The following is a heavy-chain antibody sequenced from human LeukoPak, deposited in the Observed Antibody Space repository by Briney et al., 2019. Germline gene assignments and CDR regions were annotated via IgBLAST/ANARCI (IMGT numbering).Heavy chain of an antibody. V-gene: IGHV3-33*01. CDR2: IWYDARDK. CDR3: ARRGCAGVDCRFPNTYDM. D-gene: IGHD2-21*02. CDR1: GFTFSAYG. Sequence: GTSLRLSCAASGFTFSAYGMHWVRQAPGKGLEWVALIWYDARDKDHADSVKGRFTISRDNSKNTLYLQMDSLRAEDTAMYYCARRGCAGVDCRFPNTYDMWGQGTMVIVSS. J-gene: IGHJ3*02.